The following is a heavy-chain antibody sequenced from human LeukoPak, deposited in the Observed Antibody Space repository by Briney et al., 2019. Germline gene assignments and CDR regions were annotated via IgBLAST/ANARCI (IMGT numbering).Heavy chain of an antibody. CDR2: ISSSSSYI. V-gene: IGHV3-21*01. CDR1: GFTFSSYS. D-gene: IGHD2-2*01. Sequence: GGFLRLSCAASGFTFSSYSMNWVRQAPGKGLEWVSSISSSSSYIYYADSVKGRFTISRDNAKNSLYLQMNSLRAEDTAVYYCARGGGRYCSSTSCYGEDDYWGQGTLVTVSS. J-gene: IGHJ4*02. CDR3: ARGGGRYCSSTSCYGEDDY.